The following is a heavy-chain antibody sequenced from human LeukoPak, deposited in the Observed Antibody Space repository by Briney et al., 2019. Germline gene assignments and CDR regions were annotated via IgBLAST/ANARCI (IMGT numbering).Heavy chain of an antibody. CDR3: ARDRGGSRSDC. Sequence: GGSLRLSCAASGFTFSSYSMNWVRQAPGKGLEWVSSISSSSSYIYYADSVKGRFTISRDNSKNSLYLQMNSLRAEDTAVYYCARDRGGSRSDCWGQGTLVTVSS. V-gene: IGHV3-21*01. CDR1: GFTFSSYS. J-gene: IGHJ4*02. CDR2: ISSSSSYI. D-gene: IGHD6-13*01.